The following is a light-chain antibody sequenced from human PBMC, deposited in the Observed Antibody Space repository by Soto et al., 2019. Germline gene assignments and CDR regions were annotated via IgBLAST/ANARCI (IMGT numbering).Light chain of an antibody. CDR3: SSYTSSSTYV. CDR2: DVS. CDR1: SSDVGGYNY. Sequence: QCALTQPASVSGSPGQSITISCTGTSSDVGGYNYVSWYQQHPGKAPKLMIYDVSNRPSGVSNRFSGSKSGNTASLTISGLQAVDEADYYCSSYTSSSTYVFGTGTKLTVL. V-gene: IGLV2-14*01. J-gene: IGLJ1*01.